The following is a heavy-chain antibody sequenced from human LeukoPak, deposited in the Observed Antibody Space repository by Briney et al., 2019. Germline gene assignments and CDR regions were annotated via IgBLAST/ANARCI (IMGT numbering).Heavy chain of an antibody. D-gene: IGHD5-18*01. V-gene: IGHV4-4*07. CDR3: ARGGAGFSYDYSYFAMDV. J-gene: IGHJ6*02. CDR1: GGSISDYY. Sequence: SETLSLTCTVSGGSISDYYWSWIRQPPGKGLEWIGRIYASGNADLYPSLKSRVTMSVDTSKNQFSLKLTSVTAADTAVYYCARGGAGFSYDYSYFAMDVWGQGTTVTVSS. CDR2: IYASGNA.